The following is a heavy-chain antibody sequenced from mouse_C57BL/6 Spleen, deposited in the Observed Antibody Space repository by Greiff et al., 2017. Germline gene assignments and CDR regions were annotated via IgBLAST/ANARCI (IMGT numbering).Heavy chain of an antibody. V-gene: IGHV1-18*01. CDR1: GYTFTDYN. CDR2: INPNNGGT. Sequence: EVKLVESGPELVKPGASVKIPCKASGYTFTDYNMDWVKQSHGKSLEWIGDINPNNGGTIYNQKFKGKATLTVDKSSSTAYMELRSLTSEDTAVYYCARESDWYFDVWGTGTTVTVSS. CDR3: ARESDWYFDV. J-gene: IGHJ1*03.